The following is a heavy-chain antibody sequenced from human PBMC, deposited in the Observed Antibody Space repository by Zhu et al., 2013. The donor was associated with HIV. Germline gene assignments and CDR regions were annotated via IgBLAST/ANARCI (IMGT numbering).Heavy chain of an antibody. Sequence: QLLQSGTEMKRPGASLKVSCKPSGYRFTAYYIHWVRQAPGKGIEWMGWINPKNGDTKLAQTFRGRIFMTRDTSINTIYMDLRSLTSDDTAVYYCARRPFYAILYGRRGDKGTTVIVSS. V-gene: IGHV1-2*02. CDR3: ARRPFYAILYGRR. CDR1: GYRFTAYY. CDR2: INPKNGDT. D-gene: IGHD2-2*02. J-gene: IGHJ6*03.